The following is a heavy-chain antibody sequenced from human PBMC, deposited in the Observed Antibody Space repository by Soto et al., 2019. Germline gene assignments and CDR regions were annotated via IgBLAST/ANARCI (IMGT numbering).Heavy chain of an antibody. Sequence: EVQLLESGGGLVQPGGSLRLSCAASGFTCSNYAMSWVRQAPGKGLAWVSALSTSGTRTYYADSVKGRFTISRDNSKTTLYLQMNSLRAEDTGLYFCAKAPGYTYGSYSYYALDVWRQGTTVTVSS. V-gene: IGHV3-23*01. CDR2: LSTSGTRT. D-gene: IGHD5-18*01. J-gene: IGHJ6*02. CDR3: AKAPGYTYGSYSYYALDV. CDR1: GFTCSNYA.